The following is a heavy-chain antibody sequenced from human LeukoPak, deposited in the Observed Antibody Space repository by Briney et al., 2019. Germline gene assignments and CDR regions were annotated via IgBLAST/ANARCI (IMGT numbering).Heavy chain of an antibody. D-gene: IGHD1-26*01. Sequence: GGSLRLSCAASGFTFSSYAMHWVRQAPGKGLEWVAVISYDGSNKYYADSVKGRFTISRDNSKNTLYLQMNSLRAEDTAVYYCANIVGASYYFDYWGQGTLVTVSS. CDR1: GFTFSSYA. CDR3: ANIVGASYYFDY. V-gene: IGHV3-30-3*01. CDR2: ISYDGSNK. J-gene: IGHJ4*02.